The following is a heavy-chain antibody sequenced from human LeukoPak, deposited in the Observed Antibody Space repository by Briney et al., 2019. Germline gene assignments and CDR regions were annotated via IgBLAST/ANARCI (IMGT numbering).Heavy chain of an antibody. CDR2: ISYYGSDN. D-gene: IGHD6-19*01. Sequence: QSGAPLLLSCAASGFTISNYAMHWVRHDPAKGVEWVAVISYYGSDNYYADPVKGRFTISRDNSKNTLSLQMNSLSAEDTAVYFCARDRTNYSSGWCYYWGQGTLVTVSS. V-gene: IGHV3-30*04. CDR1: GFTISNYA. J-gene: IGHJ4*02. CDR3: ARDRTNYSSGWCYY.